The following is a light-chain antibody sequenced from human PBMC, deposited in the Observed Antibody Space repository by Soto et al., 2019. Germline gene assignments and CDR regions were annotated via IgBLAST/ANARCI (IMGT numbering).Light chain of an antibody. J-gene: IGLJ1*01. CDR2: DVG. CDR1: SSDVGGYNY. V-gene: IGLV2-14*01. CDR3: SSYTSSSTLV. Sequence: QSVLTQPASVSGSPGQSITISCTGTSSDVGGYNYVSWYQQHPGKAPKLMIYDVGNRPSGVSNRFSGSKPGNTASLTISGLQAEDEADYYCSSYTSSSTLVFGTGTKVTVL.